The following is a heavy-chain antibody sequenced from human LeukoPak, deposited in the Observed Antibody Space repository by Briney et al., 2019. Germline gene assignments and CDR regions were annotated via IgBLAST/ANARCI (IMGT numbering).Heavy chain of an antibody. Sequence: SETLSLTCTVSGGSISSYYWSWIRQPPRKGLEWIGYIHYTGSTNYNPSLKSRVTISVDTSKNQFSLRLSSVTAEDTAVYYCARRSSGGYSYGWDAFDIWGQGTMVTVSS. CDR2: IHYTGST. CDR3: ARRSSGGYSYGWDAFDI. D-gene: IGHD5-18*01. J-gene: IGHJ3*02. V-gene: IGHV4-59*01. CDR1: GGSISSYY.